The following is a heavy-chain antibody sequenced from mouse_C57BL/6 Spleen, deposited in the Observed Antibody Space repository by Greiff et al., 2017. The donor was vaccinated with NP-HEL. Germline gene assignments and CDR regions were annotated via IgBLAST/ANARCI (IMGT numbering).Heavy chain of an antibody. J-gene: IGHJ1*03. CDR3: TRDLVGYFDV. Sequence: EVKLMESGEGLVKPGGSLKLSCAASGFTFSSYAMSWVRQTPEKRLEWVAYISSGGDYIYYADTVKGRFTISRDNARNTLYLQMSSLKSEDTAMYYCTRDLVGYFDVWGTGTTVTVSS. V-gene: IGHV5-9-1*02. D-gene: IGHD2-10*02. CDR1: GFTFSSYA. CDR2: ISSGGDYI.